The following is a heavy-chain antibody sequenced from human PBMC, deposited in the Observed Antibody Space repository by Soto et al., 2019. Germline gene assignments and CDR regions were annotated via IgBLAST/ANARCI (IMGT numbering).Heavy chain of an antibody. J-gene: IGHJ5*02. CDR1: GDSISSSNW. CDR3: ARARQYCSSTSCYLDP. V-gene: IGHV4-4*02. CDR2: IHHSGST. Sequence: SETLSLTCGVSGDSISSSNWWNWVRQPPGKGLEWIGEIHHSGSTSYNPSLKSRVTISVDKSKNQFSLKLNSVIAADTAVYYCARARQYCSSTSCYLDPWGQGTLVTVSS. D-gene: IGHD2-2*01.